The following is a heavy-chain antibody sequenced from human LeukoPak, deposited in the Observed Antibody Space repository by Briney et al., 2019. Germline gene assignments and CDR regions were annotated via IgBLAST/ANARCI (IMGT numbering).Heavy chain of an antibody. Sequence: GGSLTLSCAVSGFTFSSYAMSWVRQAPGKGLEWVSAISGGGGITYYADSVKGRFTISRDNSKNTLYPQMSSLRAEDTAVYYCAKDTFSESRYGVLDSWGQGTLVTVSS. J-gene: IGHJ4*02. D-gene: IGHD3-10*01. CDR2: ISGGGGIT. CDR1: GFTFSSYA. V-gene: IGHV3-23*01. CDR3: AKDTFSESRYGVLDS.